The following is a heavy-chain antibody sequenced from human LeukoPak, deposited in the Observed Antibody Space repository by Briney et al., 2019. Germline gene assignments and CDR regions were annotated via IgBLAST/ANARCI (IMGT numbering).Heavy chain of an antibody. CDR2: IYHSGST. V-gene: IGHV4-30-2*01. CDR3: ARGPHYYDSNWFDP. Sequence: SPSQTLSLTCAVSGGSISSGGYSWSWIRQPPGKGLEWIGYIYHSGSTYYNPSLKSRVTISVDRSKNQFSLKLSSVPAADTAAYYCARGPHYYDSNWFDPWGQGTLVTVSS. J-gene: IGHJ5*02. D-gene: IGHD3-22*01. CDR1: GGSISSGGYS.